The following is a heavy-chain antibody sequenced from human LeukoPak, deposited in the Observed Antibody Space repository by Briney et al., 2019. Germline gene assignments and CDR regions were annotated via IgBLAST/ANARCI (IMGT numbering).Heavy chain of an antibody. CDR1: GFTFSSYA. Sequence: GGSLRLSCAASGFTFSSYAMSWVRQALGKGLEWVSGISGSGDNTYYADSVKGRFTISRDNSKNTLYVQVNSLGTEDTAAYYCAKGSYYDSSGSFYFDYWGQGTLVTVSS. CDR3: AKGSYYDSSGSFYFDY. J-gene: IGHJ4*02. CDR2: ISGSGDNT. V-gene: IGHV3-23*01. D-gene: IGHD3-22*01.